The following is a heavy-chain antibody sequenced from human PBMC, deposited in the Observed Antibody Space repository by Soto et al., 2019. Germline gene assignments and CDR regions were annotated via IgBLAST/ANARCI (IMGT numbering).Heavy chain of an antibody. J-gene: IGHJ3*02. D-gene: IGHD2-15*01. CDR3: ARLGYCTGGSCYDAFDI. CDR2: IYPGVSDI. V-gene: IGHV5-51*03. Sequence: VQLVQSGAEVKKSGESLKLSCKGSGYSFTSYWIGWVCQMPGKGLEWMGMIYPGVSDIRHSPSFQGQVTISADKSINTACLQWSSLKASATAMYYCARLGYCTGGSCYDAFDIWGQGTMVTVSS. CDR1: GYSFTSYW.